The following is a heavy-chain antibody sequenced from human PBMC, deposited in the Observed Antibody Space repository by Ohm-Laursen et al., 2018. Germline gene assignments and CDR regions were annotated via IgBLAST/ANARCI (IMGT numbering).Heavy chain of an antibody. CDR2: TSSSGSTI. CDR3: ARVSKQWELLLDGFDI. D-gene: IGHD1-26*01. CDR1: GFTFSDYS. J-gene: IGHJ3*02. Sequence: SLRLSCAASGFTFSDYSMSWVRQAPGKGLEWVSYTSSSGSTIYYADSVKGRFTISRDNAKNSLYLQMNSLRAEDTAVYYCARVSKQWELLLDGFDIWGQGTMVTVSS. V-gene: IGHV3-11*01.